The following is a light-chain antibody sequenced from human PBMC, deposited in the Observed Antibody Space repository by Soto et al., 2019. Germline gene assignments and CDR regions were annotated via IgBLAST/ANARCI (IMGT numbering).Light chain of an antibody. CDR3: QKYNSAPRT. Sequence: DIQMTQSPSSLSASVGDRVTITCRASQGISNSLACYQQKPGKGPKLLIYAASTLQSGVPSRFSVSGSGTDFTLTISSLKPEDVATYYCQKYNSAPRTFGPGTKVDIK. CDR2: AAS. CDR1: QGISNS. V-gene: IGKV1-27*01. J-gene: IGKJ3*01.